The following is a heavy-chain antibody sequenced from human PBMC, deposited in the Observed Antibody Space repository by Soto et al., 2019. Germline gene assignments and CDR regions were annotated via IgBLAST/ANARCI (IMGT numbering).Heavy chain of an antibody. CDR3: ARGGWYGDY. CDR1: GFTFSSYE. CDR2: ISSSGSTK. D-gene: IGHD6-19*01. J-gene: IGHJ4*02. Sequence: LRLSCAASGFTFSSYEMNWVRQAPGKGLEWVSYISSSGSTKYYADSVKGRFTISRDNAENSLYLQMNSLRAEDTAVYYCARGGWYGDYWGQGTLVTVS. V-gene: IGHV3-48*03.